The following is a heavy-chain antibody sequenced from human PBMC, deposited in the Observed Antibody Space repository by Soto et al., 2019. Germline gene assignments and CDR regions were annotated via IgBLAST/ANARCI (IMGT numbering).Heavy chain of an antibody. CDR1: GGSFNNYA. CDR2: IIPSSGTP. Sequence: QVQLVQSGAEVKKPGSSVKVSCKASGGSFNNYAVTWVRQAPGQGLEWMGGIIPSSGTPNYAQRFQGRVTITADESTSTVSMELSNLKSEDTALYYCASSYGTSWYGDYWGQGTLVTVSS. V-gene: IGHV1-69*01. J-gene: IGHJ4*02. D-gene: IGHD6-13*01. CDR3: ASSYGTSWYGDY.